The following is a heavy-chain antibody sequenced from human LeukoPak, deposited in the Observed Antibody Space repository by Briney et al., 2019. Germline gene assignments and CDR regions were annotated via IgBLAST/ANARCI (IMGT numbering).Heavy chain of an antibody. CDR1: GGSISSYY. Sequence: TSETLSLTCTVSGGSISSYYWSWIRQPAGKGLEWIGRIYTSGSTNYNPSLKSRVTMSVDTSKNQFSLKLSSVTAADTAVYYCARSDSSGYYYVSYFDYWGQGTLVTVSS. CDR3: ARSDSSGYYYVSYFDY. D-gene: IGHD3-22*01. CDR2: IYTSGST. V-gene: IGHV4-4*07. J-gene: IGHJ4*02.